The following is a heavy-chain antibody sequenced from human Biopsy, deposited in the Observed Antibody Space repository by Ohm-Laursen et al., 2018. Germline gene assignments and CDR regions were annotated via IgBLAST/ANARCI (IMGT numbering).Heavy chain of an antibody. CDR3: ARDRDRRGWFDP. J-gene: IGHJ5*02. CDR2: IYTRGIT. CDR1: GESMGTYY. Sequence: SETLSLTCAVSGESMGTYYWTWIRQPAGKGLEWIGQIYTRGITNYNPSLKSRVTMSVDTSKNKFSLRVSSVTAADTAVYYCARDRDRRGWFDPWGQGTLVTVSS. V-gene: IGHV4-4*07. D-gene: IGHD1-14*01.